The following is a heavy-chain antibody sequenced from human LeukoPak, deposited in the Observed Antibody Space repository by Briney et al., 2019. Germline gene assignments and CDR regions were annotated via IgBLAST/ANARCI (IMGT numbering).Heavy chain of an antibody. CDR1: GGSFSSSSYY. Sequence: SETLSLTCTVSGGSFSSSSYYWGWIRQPPGKGLEWIGSIYYSGSTYYNPSLKSRVTISVDTSKNQFSLKLSSVTAADTAVYYCARGMAESGYCSGGSCYTPDYWGQGTLVTVSS. CDR3: ARGMAESGYCSGGSCYTPDY. V-gene: IGHV4-39*07. CDR2: IYYSGST. J-gene: IGHJ4*02. D-gene: IGHD2-15*01.